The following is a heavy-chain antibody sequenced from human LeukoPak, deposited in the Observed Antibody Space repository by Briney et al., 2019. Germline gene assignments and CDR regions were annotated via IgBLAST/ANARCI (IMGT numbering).Heavy chain of an antibody. D-gene: IGHD6-13*01. CDR3: ARDLVRGIAAAGTGYYYYMDV. V-gene: IGHV1-2*02. CDR1: GYTFTGYY. Sequence: ASVTVSCKASGYTFTGYYMHWVRQAPGQGLEWMGWINPNSGGTNYAQKFQGRVTMTRDTSISTAYMELSRLRSDDTAVYYCARDLVRGIAAAGTGYYYYMDVWGKGTTVTISS. J-gene: IGHJ6*03. CDR2: INPNSGGT.